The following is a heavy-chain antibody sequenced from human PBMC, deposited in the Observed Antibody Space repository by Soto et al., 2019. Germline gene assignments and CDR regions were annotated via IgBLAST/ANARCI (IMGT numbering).Heavy chain of an antibody. CDR3: AHRRSVAAFDY. CDR1: GLSLSTGGVS. D-gene: IGHD6-19*01. V-gene: IGHV2-5*02. CDR2: IYWDDDK. J-gene: IGHJ4*02. Sequence: QITLKESGPTLVKPTQTLTLTCTFSGLSLSTGGVSVGWIRQPPGKALEWLAVIYWDDDKHYSPSLKSRLAITKDTSKNQVVLTMATMDPVDTATYYCAHRRSVAAFDYWGQGTLVTVSS.